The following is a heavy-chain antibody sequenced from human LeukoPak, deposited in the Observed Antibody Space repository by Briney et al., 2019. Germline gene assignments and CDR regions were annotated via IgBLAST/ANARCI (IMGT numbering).Heavy chain of an antibody. J-gene: IGHJ4*02. CDR1: GYTFTGYY. V-gene: IGHV1-2*02. D-gene: IGHD3-16*02. CDR3: AREVTFGGVIEYFDY. Sequence: GASVKVSCKASGYTFTGYYIHWVRQAPGQGLEWMGWINHNSGGTNYAQKFQGRVTMTRDMSTSTVYMELSSLRSEDTAVYYCAREVTFGGVIEYFDYWGQGTLVTVSS. CDR2: INHNSGGT.